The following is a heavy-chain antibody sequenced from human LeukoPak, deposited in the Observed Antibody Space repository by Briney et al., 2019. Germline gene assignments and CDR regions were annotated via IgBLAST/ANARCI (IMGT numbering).Heavy chain of an antibody. J-gene: IGHJ6*03. CDR3: ARSASYDSTSYYIYYFLDV. CDR2: IYTDGTT. V-gene: IGHV3-66*01. CDR1: GFTVSSNY. Sequence: GGSLRLSCAASGFTVSSNYMSWVRQAPGKGLEWVSVIYTDGTTHYADSVKSRFTISRDSSKNTLYLQMSTLRAEDTAVYYCARSASYDSTSYYIYYFLDVWGKGTTVTISS. D-gene: IGHD3-22*01.